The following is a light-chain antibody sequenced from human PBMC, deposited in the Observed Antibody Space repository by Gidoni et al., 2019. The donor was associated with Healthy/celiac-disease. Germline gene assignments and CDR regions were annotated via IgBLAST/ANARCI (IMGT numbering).Light chain of an antibody. CDR3: QQYGSSPGT. Sequence: ELVLTQSPGTLSLSPGERATLSCRASQSVGSSYLAWYQQKPGQAPRLLIYGASSRATGIPDRFSGSGPGTDFTLTISRLEPEDFAVYYCQQYGSSPGTFGQGTKVEIK. CDR1: QSVGSSY. V-gene: IGKV3-20*01. CDR2: GAS. J-gene: IGKJ1*01.